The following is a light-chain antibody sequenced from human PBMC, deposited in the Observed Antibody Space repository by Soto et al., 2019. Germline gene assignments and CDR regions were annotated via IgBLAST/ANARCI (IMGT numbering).Light chain of an antibody. Sequence: QSALTQPPSASRSPGQSVTISCTGTSSDVGGHNYVSWYQQRPGKAPKLIIYEVTQRPSGVSDRFSGFKSGNTATLTVSGLQAEDEADYHCSSYAGINTLVFGGGTKLTVL. J-gene: IGLJ2*01. V-gene: IGLV2-8*01. CDR2: EVT. CDR3: SSYAGINTLV. CDR1: SSDVGGHNY.